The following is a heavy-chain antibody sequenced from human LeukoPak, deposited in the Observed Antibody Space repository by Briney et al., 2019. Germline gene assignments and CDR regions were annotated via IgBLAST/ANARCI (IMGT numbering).Heavy chain of an antibody. D-gene: IGHD3-22*01. CDR2: ITSSGDGT. CDR1: GFTFSIYA. Sequence: PGGSLRLSCAASGFTFSIYAMSWVRQAPGKGLHWVSSITSSGDGTYYADSVKGRFTIARDNSENMLYLQMNSLRVEDTAVYFCAKDRPNYYGSNGHYYRRDGDYWGQGTLVPVSS. J-gene: IGHJ4*02. CDR3: AKDRPNYYGSNGHYYRRDGDY. V-gene: IGHV3-23*01.